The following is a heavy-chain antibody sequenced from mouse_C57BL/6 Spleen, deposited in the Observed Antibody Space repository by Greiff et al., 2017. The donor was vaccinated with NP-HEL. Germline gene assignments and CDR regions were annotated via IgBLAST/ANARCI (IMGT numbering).Heavy chain of an antibody. J-gene: IGHJ3*01. V-gene: IGHV1-50*01. CDR1: GYTFTSYW. CDR2: IDPSDSYT. Sequence: VQLQQPGAELVKPGASVKLSCKASGYTFTSYWMQWVKQRPGQGLEWIGEIDPSDSYTNYNQKFQGKATLTVDTSSSTANIQLSSLTSEDSAVYYCARWRAYWGQGTLVTVSA. CDR3: ARWRAY.